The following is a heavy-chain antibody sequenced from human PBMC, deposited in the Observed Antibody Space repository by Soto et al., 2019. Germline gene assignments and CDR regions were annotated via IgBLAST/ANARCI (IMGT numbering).Heavy chain of an antibody. CDR3: ARVGVWGSSRYWPDY. CDR2: VNPDGSAQ. V-gene: IGHV3-7*01. D-gene: IGHD3-16*02. Sequence: PGGSLRLSCAASGFTFSTYWMTWVRQAPGKGLEWVANVNPDGSAQYYLDSVKGRFTISRDNAKNSLSLQMNSLRVEDRAVYYCARVGVWGSSRYWPDYWGQG. J-gene: IGHJ4*02. CDR1: GFTFSTYW.